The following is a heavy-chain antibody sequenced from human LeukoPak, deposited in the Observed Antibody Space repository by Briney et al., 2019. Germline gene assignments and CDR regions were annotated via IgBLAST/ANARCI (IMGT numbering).Heavy chain of an antibody. V-gene: IGHV3-33*01. J-gene: IGHJ4*02. CDR3: VRDGGSGFDY. CDR1: GFTFSSFG. Sequence: GGSLRLSCAASGFTFSSFGMHWVRQTPGKGLEWVAVIWYDGSKKFYGDSVTGRFTVSRDDSKNTLYLQMNTLRAEDTAVYYCVRDGGSGFDYLGLGTLVTVSS. CDR2: IWYDGSKK. D-gene: IGHD3-16*01.